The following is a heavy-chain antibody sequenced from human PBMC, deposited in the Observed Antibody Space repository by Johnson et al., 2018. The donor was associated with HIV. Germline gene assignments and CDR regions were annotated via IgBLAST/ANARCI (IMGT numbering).Heavy chain of an antibody. Sequence: EVQLLESGGGLVQPGGSLRLSCAASGFTFSSYAMSWVRQAPGKGLEWVSAISGSGGSTYYADSVKGRFTISRDNSKNTLYLQMNSLRAEDTAVYYCAAGLRYDSSGYYPVGAFDIWGQGTMVTVSS. J-gene: IGHJ3*02. CDR3: AAGLRYDSSGYYPVGAFDI. CDR1: GFTFSSYA. V-gene: IGHV3-23*01. D-gene: IGHD3-22*01. CDR2: ISGSGGST.